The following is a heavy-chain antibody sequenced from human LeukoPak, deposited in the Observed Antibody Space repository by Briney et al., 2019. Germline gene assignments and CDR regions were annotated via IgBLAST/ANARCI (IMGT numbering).Heavy chain of an antibody. V-gene: IGHV3-23*01. Sequence: TGGSLRLSCAASGFTLSRFAMHWVRQAPGKGLEWVSAISGSGGSTYYADSVKGRFTISRDNSKNTLYLQMNSLRAEDTAVYYCAKTGRDGYNYFDYWGQGTLATVSS. CDR2: ISGSGGST. CDR1: GFTLSRFA. D-gene: IGHD5-12*01. J-gene: IGHJ4*02. CDR3: AKTGRDGYNYFDY.